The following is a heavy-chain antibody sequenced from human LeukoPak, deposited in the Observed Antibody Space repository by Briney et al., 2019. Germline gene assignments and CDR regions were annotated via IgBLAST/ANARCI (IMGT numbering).Heavy chain of an antibody. J-gene: IGHJ4*02. V-gene: IGHV4-39*01. Sequence: PWETLSLTCSVSGDSGGSISSSRYYWGWIRQPPGKGLEWIGSVYYSGSTHDNPSLKRRVSMSVDTPKKQFSLKMSSVTAADTAVYYCARVNYYDGSGVFDYWGQGTLVTVSS. CDR2: VYYSGST. CDR3: ARVNYYDGSGVFDY. D-gene: IGHD3-22*01. CDR1: GDSGGSISSSRYY.